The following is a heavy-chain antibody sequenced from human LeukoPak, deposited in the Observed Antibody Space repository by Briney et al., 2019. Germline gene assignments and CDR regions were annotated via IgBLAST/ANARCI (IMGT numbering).Heavy chain of an antibody. D-gene: IGHD2-15*01. CDR3: ARATLKDYYYMDV. Sequence: GGSLRLSCAASGFTFSSYAMQWVRQAPGKVLEWVAVISYDGSNKYYADSVKGRFTISRDNSKNTLYLQMNSLRAEDTAVYYCARATLKDYYYMDVWGKGTTVTVSS. CDR1: GFTFSSYA. J-gene: IGHJ6*03. CDR2: ISYDGSNK. V-gene: IGHV3-30-3*01.